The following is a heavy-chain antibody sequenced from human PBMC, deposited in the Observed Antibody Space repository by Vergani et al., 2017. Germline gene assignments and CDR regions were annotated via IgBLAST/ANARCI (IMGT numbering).Heavy chain of an antibody. CDR3: TRHVPCGDGACLHFDH. Sequence: EVQLEESGGGLVQPGESLKISCKYSESSFISNEIAWVRQMSGKGLQWMGNINPIDSKIAYSPSFQGQAIMSLDKSITTAYLQWRSLKASDTAIYYCTRHVPCGDGACLHFDHWGQGTQVTVSS. V-gene: IGHV5-51*01. D-gene: IGHD2-21*01. CDR2: INPIDSKI. J-gene: IGHJ4*02. CDR1: ESSFISNE.